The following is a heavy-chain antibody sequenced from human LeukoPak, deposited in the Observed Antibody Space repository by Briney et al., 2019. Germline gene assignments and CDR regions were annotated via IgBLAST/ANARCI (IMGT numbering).Heavy chain of an antibody. CDR2: IVVGSGNT. CDR1: GFTFTSSA. CDR3: AAYPGIYSGYDYRGAGY. D-gene: IGHD5-12*01. J-gene: IGHJ4*02. Sequence: SVKVSCKASGFTFTSSAVQWVRQARGQRLEWMGWIVVGSGNTNYAQKFQERVTITRDMSTSTAYMELSSLRSEDTAVYYCAAYPGIYSGYDYRGAGYWGQGTLVTVSS. V-gene: IGHV1-58*01.